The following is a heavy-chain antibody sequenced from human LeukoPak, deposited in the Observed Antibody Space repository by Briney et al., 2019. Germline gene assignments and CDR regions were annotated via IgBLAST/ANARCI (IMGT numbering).Heavy chain of an antibody. V-gene: IGHV1-2*02. CDR3: ARTEYCTNGVCYFSIFDY. CDR2: INPNSGGT. Sequence: EASVKVSCKASGYTFTGYYMHLVRQAPGQGLEWMGWINPNSGGTNYAQKFQGRVTMTRDTSISTAYMELSRLRSDDTAVYYCARTEYCTNGVCYFSIFDYWGQGTLVTVSS. J-gene: IGHJ4*02. CDR1: GYTFTGYY. D-gene: IGHD2-8*01.